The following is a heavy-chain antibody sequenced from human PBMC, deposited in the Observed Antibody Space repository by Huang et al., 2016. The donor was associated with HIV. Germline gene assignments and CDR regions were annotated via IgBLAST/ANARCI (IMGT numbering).Heavy chain of an antibody. D-gene: IGHD6-13*01. CDR2: ITSSSTFM. Sequence: EVQLVESGGGLVKPGGSLRISCAASGFTFSNYTINWVRQAPGKGLEWYSSITSSSTFMSYADSVKGPFTSARDNSKNSLYLQMNSLRAEDTAIYYCARAPLVRGLIYYFDYWGQGILVTVSS. V-gene: IGHV3-21*02. CDR1: GFTFSNYT. CDR3: ARAPLVRGLIYYFDY. J-gene: IGHJ4*02.